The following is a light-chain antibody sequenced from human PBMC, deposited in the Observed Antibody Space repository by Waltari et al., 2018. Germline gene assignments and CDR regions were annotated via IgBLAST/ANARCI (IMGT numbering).Light chain of an antibody. V-gene: IGLV1-47*02. CDR2: SNN. CDR3: AAWDDSVGGV. J-gene: IGLJ3*02. CDR1: SSNIGSNF. Sequence: QSVLTQPPSASGTPGQRVTISCSGSSSNIGSNFVYWYQQLPGTAPKLLIYSNNPRPSGIPDRFAGSKPGTSASLTISGLRSEDGADYYCAAWDDSVGGVFGGGTKLTVL.